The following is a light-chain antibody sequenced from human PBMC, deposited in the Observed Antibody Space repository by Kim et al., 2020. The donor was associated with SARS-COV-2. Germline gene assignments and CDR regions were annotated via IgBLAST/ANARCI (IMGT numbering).Light chain of an antibody. J-gene: IGLJ2*01. CDR1: SSNIGSNT. V-gene: IGLV1-44*01. Sequence: PGQRVTISCSGGSSNIGSNTVSWYQQRPGTSPNILIYSNNQRPSGVPDRFPGSKSGTSASLAISGLQSEDEADYYCAAWDDSLNVVFGGGTQLTVL. CDR2: SNN. CDR3: AAWDDSLNVV.